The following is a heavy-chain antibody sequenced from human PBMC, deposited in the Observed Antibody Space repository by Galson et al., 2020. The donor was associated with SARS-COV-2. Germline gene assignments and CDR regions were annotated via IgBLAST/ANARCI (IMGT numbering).Heavy chain of an antibody. Sequence: GESLKISCAASGFIFSNYGMHWVRQPPGKGLEWLAVISKEGGVKYYAESVEGRITLSRDNSKNTLYLQIDSLRPEDTAMYYCAKEWYSGGHGAALENWGQGALVTVSS. CDR3: AKEWYSGGHGAALEN. D-gene: IGHD1-26*01. CDR1: GFIFSNYG. J-gene: IGHJ4*02. CDR2: ISKEGGVK. V-gene: IGHV3-30*18.